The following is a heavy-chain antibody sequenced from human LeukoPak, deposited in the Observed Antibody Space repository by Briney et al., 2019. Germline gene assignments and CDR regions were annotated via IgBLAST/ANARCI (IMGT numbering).Heavy chain of an antibody. CDR3: ARVYSSSWYGDWFDP. J-gene: IGHJ5*02. V-gene: IGHV3-7*01. CDR2: IKQDGSEK. Sequence: GGSLRLSCAASGFTFSSYWMSWVRQAPGKGLEWVANIKQDGSEKYYVDSVKGRFTISRDNAKNSLYLQMNSLRAEDTAVYYCARVYSSSWYGDWFDPWGQETLVTVSS. CDR1: GFTFSSYW. D-gene: IGHD6-13*01.